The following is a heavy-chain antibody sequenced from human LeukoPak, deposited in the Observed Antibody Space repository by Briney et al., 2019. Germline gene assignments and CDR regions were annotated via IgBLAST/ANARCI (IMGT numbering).Heavy chain of an antibody. D-gene: IGHD2-2*01. CDR3: AKDRTYCSSTNCYGTYYFDY. Sequence: PGGSLRLSCAASGFTFTNYVMNWVRQAPGKGLEWVTTISGSGGRAHYADSVKGRFTISRDNSKNTLSLQMNSLRAEDTAEYYCAKDRTYCSSTNCYGTYYFDYWGQGTLVTVSS. J-gene: IGHJ4*02. CDR1: GFTFTNYV. CDR2: ISGSGGRA. V-gene: IGHV3-23*01.